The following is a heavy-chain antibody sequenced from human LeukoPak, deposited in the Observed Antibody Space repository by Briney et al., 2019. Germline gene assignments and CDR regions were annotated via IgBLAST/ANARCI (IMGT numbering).Heavy chain of an antibody. CDR3: ARGGRHDILTGYYIFDY. CDR1: GGTFSSNA. D-gene: IGHD3-9*01. J-gene: IGHJ4*02. CDR2: IIPIFGTA. V-gene: IGHV1-69*06. Sequence: EASVKVSCKASGGTFSSNAISWVRQAPGQGLEWMGGIIPIFGTANYAQKFQGRVTITADKSTSTAYMELSSLRSEDTAVYYCARGGRHDILTGYYIFDYWGQGTLATVSS.